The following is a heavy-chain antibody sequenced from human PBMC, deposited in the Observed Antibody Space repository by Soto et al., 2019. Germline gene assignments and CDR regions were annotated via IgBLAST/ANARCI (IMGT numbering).Heavy chain of an antibody. CDR2: IYYSGST. Sequence: SETLSLTCTVSGGSLSSGGFYWSWIRQHPGKGLEWIGYIYYSGSTYYNPSLKSRVTISVDTSKNQFSLKLSSVTAADTAVYYCARAYGTKAAGDAFDIWGQGTMVTVSS. J-gene: IGHJ3*02. D-gene: IGHD6-13*01. CDR3: ARAYGTKAAGDAFDI. V-gene: IGHV4-31*03. CDR1: GGSLSSGGFY.